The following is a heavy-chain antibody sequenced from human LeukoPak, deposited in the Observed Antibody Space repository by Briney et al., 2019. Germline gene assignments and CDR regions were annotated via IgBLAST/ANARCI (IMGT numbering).Heavy chain of an antibody. CDR1: GFTFSSYA. Sequence: GRSLRLSCAASGFTFSSYAMHWVRQAPGKGLEWVAVISYDGSNKYYADSVKGRFTISRDNSKNTLYLQMNSLRAEDTAIYYCAKGGERAAAGLFDYWGQGTLVTVSS. V-gene: IGHV3-30-3*01. D-gene: IGHD6-13*01. CDR2: ISYDGSNK. J-gene: IGHJ4*02. CDR3: AKGGERAAAGLFDY.